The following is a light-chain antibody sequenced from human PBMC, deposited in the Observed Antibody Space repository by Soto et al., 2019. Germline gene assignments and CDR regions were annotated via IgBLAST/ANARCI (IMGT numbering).Light chain of an antibody. V-gene: IGLV2-11*01. CDR1: SSDVGGYNY. J-gene: IGLJ3*02. CDR2: DVS. CDR3: CSYAGNFFWV. Sequence: QSVLTQPRSVSGSPGQSVTISCTGTSSDVGGYNYVSWYQQHPSKAPKLMIYDVSKRPSGVPDRFSGSKSGNTASLTISGLQAEDEADYYCCSYAGNFFWVFGGGTKLTVL.